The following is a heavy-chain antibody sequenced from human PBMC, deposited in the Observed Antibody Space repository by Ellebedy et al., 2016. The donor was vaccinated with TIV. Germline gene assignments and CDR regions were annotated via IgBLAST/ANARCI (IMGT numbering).Heavy chain of an antibody. J-gene: IGHJ4*02. Sequence: GESLKISCAASGFTFTTYSFHWFRQAPRKGLEWVAAISHDGTYKYYADSVKGRFTISRDNSKNTLYLQMNSLRAEDTAVYYCARQQSSGGWPSYFDHWGRGTLVTVSS. CDR1: GFTFTTYS. D-gene: IGHD2-15*01. CDR3: ARQQSSGGWPSYFDH. V-gene: IGHV3-30-3*01. CDR2: ISHDGTYK.